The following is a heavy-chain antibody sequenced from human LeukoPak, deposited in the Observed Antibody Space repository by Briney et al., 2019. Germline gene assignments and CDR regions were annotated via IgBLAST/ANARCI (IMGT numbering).Heavy chain of an antibody. D-gene: IGHD3-9*01. V-gene: IGHV3-23*01. CDR3: AEDEGGYYDILTGYFRAFDY. CDR2: ISGSGGST. J-gene: IGHJ4*02. CDR1: GFTFSSYA. Sequence: GGSLRLSCAASGFTFSSYAMSWVRQAPGKGLEWVSAISGSGGSTYYADSVKGRFTISRDNSKNTLYLQMNSLRAEDTAVYYCAEDEGGYYDILTGYFRAFDYWGQGTLVTVSS.